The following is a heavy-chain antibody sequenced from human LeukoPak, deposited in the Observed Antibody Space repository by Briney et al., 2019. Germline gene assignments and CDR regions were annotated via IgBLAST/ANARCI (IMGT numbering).Heavy chain of an antibody. CDR1: GFTFSGSA. J-gene: IGHJ4*02. D-gene: IGHD3-16*01. Sequence: PGGSLRLSCAASGFTFSGSAMHWVRQASGKGLEWVGRIRSKANSYATAYAASVKGRFTISRDDSKNTAYLQMNSLRAEDTAVYYCARMISEGFDYWGQGTLVTVSS. V-gene: IGHV3-73*01. CDR3: ARMISEGFDY. CDR2: IRSKANSYAT.